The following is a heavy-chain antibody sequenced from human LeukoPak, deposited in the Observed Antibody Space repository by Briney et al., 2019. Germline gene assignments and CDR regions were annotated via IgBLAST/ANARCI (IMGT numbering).Heavy chain of an antibody. J-gene: IGHJ4*02. CDR1: GFTFSSYW. V-gene: IGHV3-7*01. CDR3: ARDRDYDYVWGSYRYSDY. Sequence: GGTLRLSCAASGFTFSSYWMSWVRQAPGKGLEGVANIKQGGSEKEYVDSVKGRFTISRDNAKNSLYLQMNSLRAEDTAVYYCARDRDYDYVWGSYRYSDYWGQGTLVTVSS. D-gene: IGHD3-16*02. CDR2: IKQGGSEK.